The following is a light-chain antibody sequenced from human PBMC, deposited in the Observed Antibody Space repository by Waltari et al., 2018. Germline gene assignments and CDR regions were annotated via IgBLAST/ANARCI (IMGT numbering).Light chain of an antibody. CDR2: SNN. Sequence: QSVLTQPPSASGTPGQRVTISCSGSSSNIGSNTVNWYQQLPGRAPKLLIYSNNQRPSGVPARFSGSRSGTSASLAISGLQSEDEADYYCAAWDDSLNGWVFGGGTKLTVL. V-gene: IGLV1-44*01. CDR1: SSNIGSNT. CDR3: AAWDDSLNGWV. J-gene: IGLJ3*02.